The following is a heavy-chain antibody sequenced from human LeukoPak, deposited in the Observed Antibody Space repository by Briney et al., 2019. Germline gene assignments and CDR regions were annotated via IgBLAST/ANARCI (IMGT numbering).Heavy chain of an antibody. D-gene: IGHD6-19*01. CDR2: IYSGGST. V-gene: IGHV3-53*01. CDR1: GFTVSSNY. CDR3: ARDEQWLVPTLYYYYYYMDV. J-gene: IGHJ6*03. Sequence: PGGSLRLSCAASGFTVSSNYMSWVRQAPGKGLEWVSVIYSGGSTYYADSVKGRFTISRDNSKNTLYLQMNSLRAEDTAVYYCARDEQWLVPTLYYYYYYMDVWGKGTTVTVSS.